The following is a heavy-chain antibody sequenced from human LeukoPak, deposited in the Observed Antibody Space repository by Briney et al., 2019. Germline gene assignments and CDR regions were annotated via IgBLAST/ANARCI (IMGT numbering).Heavy chain of an antibody. CDR2: IYSGGST. CDR3: ARIGSGYYYPVDY. V-gene: IGHV3-66*01. CDR1: GFTVSSNY. Sequence: GGSLRLSCAASGFTVSSNYMSWVRQAPGKGLEWVSVIYSGGSTYYADSVKGRFTISRDNSKNTLYLQMNSLRAEDTAVYYCARIGSGYYYPVDYWGQGTWSPSPQ. D-gene: IGHD3-22*01. J-gene: IGHJ4*02.